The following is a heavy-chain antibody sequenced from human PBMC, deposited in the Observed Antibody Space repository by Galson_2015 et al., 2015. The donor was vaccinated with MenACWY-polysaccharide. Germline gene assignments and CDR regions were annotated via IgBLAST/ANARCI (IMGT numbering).Heavy chain of an antibody. CDR3: VRDREFELGQPSKWFDP. V-gene: IGHV3-30-3*01. J-gene: IGHJ5*02. D-gene: IGHD1/OR15-1a*01. CDR1: GFTFSNYF. CDR2: ISYDGFKT. Sequence: SLRLSCAASGFTFSNYFMHWVRQAPGKGLDWVAHISYDGFKTYYADSVKGRFTISRDNSKNTLYLQMNSLRVEDTAMYYCVRDREFELGQPSKWFDPWGQGTLVTVSS.